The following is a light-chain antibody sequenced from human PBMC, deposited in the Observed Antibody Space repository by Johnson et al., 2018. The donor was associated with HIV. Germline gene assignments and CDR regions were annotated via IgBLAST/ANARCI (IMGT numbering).Light chain of an antibody. CDR3: GTWDNSLSGTYV. CDR2: ENN. V-gene: IGLV1-51*02. Sequence: QSVLTQPPSVSAAPGQKVTISCSGSSSNIGNNYVSWYQQLPGTAPKLLIYENNKRPSGIPDRFSGSQSGTSATLGITGLQTGDEADYYCGTWDNSLSGTYVFGTGTTITVL. J-gene: IGLJ1*01. CDR1: SSNIGNNY.